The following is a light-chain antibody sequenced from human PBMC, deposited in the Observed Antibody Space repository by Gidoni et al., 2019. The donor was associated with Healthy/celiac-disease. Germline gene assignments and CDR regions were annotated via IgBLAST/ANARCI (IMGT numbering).Light chain of an antibody. Sequence: EIVLTQSPATLSLSPGERATLSCRASQSVSSYLAWYQQKPGQAPRLLIYDASNRATGIPARLSGSGSGTDFTLTISSLEPEDFAVYYCQQRSNWPPWTFGQGTKVGIK. J-gene: IGKJ1*01. V-gene: IGKV3-11*01. CDR3: QQRSNWPPWT. CDR1: QSVSSY. CDR2: DAS.